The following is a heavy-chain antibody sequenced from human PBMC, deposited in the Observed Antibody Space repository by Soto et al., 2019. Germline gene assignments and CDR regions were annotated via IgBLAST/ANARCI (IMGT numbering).Heavy chain of an antibody. CDR1: GGSISSGGYY. Sequence: QVQLQESGPGLVKPSQTLSLTCTVSGGSISSGGYYWSWIRQHPGKGLEWIGYIYYSGSTYYNPSLKSRVTISVDTSKNQFSLKLSSVTAADTAVYYCARAFMVVGLAGDAFDIWGQGTMVTVSS. CDR3: ARAFMVVGLAGDAFDI. CDR2: IYYSGST. J-gene: IGHJ3*02. D-gene: IGHD2-15*01. V-gene: IGHV4-31*03.